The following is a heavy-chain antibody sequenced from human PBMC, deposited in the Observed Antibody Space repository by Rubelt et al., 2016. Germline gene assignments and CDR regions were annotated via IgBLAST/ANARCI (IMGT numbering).Heavy chain of an antibody. Sequence: QVQLVQSGAEVKKPGASVKVSCKASGYTFTGYYMHWVRQAPGQGLEWMGWINPNSGGTNYARKFQGRVCMTRDPSVSTAYMEPIRMTSDATAVYYCARGNSGYDYGIASWGQGTLVTVSS. CDR2: INPNSGGT. CDR1: GYTFTGYY. CDR3: ARGNSGYDYGIAS. D-gene: IGHD5-12*01. V-gene: IGHV1-2*02. J-gene: IGHJ4*02.